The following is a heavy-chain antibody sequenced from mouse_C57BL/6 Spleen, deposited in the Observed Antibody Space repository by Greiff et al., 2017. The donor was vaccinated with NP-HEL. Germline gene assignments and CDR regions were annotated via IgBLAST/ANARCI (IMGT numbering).Heavy chain of an antibody. CDR3: ARSDGYAWFAY. D-gene: IGHD2-3*01. Sequence: VQLQQSGAELARPGASVKLSCKASGYTFTSYGISWVKQRTGQGLEWIGEIYPRSGNPYYNEKFKGKATLTADRSSSTAYMELRSLTSEDSAVYFCARSDGYAWFAYWGQGTLVTVSA. CDR1: GYTFTSYG. J-gene: IGHJ3*01. CDR2: IYPRSGNP. V-gene: IGHV1-81*01.